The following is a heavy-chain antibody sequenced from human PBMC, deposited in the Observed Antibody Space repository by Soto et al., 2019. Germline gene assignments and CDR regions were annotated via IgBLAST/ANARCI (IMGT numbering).Heavy chain of an antibody. CDR3: ARGHSPSSENGYYNYYFYYGMDV. V-gene: IGHV1-69*06. Sequence: QVQLVQSGAEVKKPGSSVKVSCQTSGGTFSSSYAITWVRQAPGQGLEWLGGIIPMFSTASYSQTFQDRVTITADKSTSTVYMEVNGLKSDDTAVYYCARGHSPSSENGYYNYYFYYGMDVWGQGTTVTVSS. CDR2: IIPMFSTA. J-gene: IGHJ6*02. D-gene: IGHD3-9*01. CDR1: GGTFSSSYA.